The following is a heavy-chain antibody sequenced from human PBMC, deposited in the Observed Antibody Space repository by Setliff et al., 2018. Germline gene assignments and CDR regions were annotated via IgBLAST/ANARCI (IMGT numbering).Heavy chain of an antibody. Sequence: PGGSLRLSCAASGFTFSSYGMHWVRQAPGKGLEWVAFIRYDGSNKYYADSVKGRFTISRDNSKNTLYLQMNSLRIEDTAVYYCAKDRVVSSTWCDYWGQGTLVTVSS. D-gene: IGHD2-2*01. J-gene: IGHJ4*02. CDR3: AKDRVVSSTWCDY. V-gene: IGHV3-30*02. CDR2: IRYDGSNK. CDR1: GFTFSSYG.